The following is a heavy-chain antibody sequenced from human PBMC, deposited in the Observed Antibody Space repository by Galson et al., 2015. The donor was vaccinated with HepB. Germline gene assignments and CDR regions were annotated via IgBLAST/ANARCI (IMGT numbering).Heavy chain of an antibody. CDR1: GYTFTSYA. CDR2: INTNTGNP. J-gene: IGHJ3*02. D-gene: IGHD3-22*01. CDR3: ARDRYRDSSGYYDPDAFDI. Sequence: SVKVSCKASGYTFTSYAMNWVRRAPGQGLEWMGWINTNTGNPTYAQGFTGRFVFSLDTSVSTAYLQISSLKAEDTAVYYCARDRYRDSSGYYDPDAFDIWGQGTMVTVSS. V-gene: IGHV7-4-1*02.